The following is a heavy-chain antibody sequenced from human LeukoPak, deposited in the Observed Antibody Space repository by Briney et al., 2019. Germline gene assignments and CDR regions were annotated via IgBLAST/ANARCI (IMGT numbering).Heavy chain of an antibody. J-gene: IGHJ3*02. CDR2: IYHSGST. Sequence: PSGTLSLTCAVSGGSISSSNWWSWVRQPPGKGLEWIGEIYHSGSTNYNPSLKSRVTISVDKSKNQFSLKLSSVTAADTAVYYCARDMYYYDSSGTDAFDIWGQGTMVTVSS. CDR3: ARDMYYYDSSGTDAFDI. CDR1: GGSISSSNW. D-gene: IGHD3-22*01. V-gene: IGHV4-4*02.